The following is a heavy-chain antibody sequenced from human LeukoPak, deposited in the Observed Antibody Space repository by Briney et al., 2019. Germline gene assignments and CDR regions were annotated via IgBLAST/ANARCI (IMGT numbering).Heavy chain of an antibody. CDR1: GFTFSSYA. CDR2: ISGSGGST. V-gene: IGHV3-23*01. Sequence: PGGSLRLSCAASGFTFSSYAMSGVRQAPGRGREGVSAISGSGGSTYYADSVKGRFTISRDNSKNTLFLQMNSLRAEDTAVYYCAKRGGDGNPHDYWGQGTLVTVSS. J-gene: IGHJ4*02. CDR3: AKRGGDGNPHDY. D-gene: IGHD3-16*01.